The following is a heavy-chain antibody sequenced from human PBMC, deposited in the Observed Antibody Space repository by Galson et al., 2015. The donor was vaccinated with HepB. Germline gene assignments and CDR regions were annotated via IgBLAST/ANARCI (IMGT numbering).Heavy chain of an antibody. D-gene: IGHD2-2*01. CDR1: GFTFSSYA. J-gene: IGHJ5*02. CDR3: SRDGLPGGGDL. Sequence: SLRLSCAASGFTFSSYAMHWVRQAPGKGLEWVAVISYDGSNKYYADSVKGRFTISRDNSKNTLYLQMNSLRAEDTAVYYCSRDGLPGGGDLWGQGTLVTVSS. V-gene: IGHV3-30*04. CDR2: ISYDGSNK.